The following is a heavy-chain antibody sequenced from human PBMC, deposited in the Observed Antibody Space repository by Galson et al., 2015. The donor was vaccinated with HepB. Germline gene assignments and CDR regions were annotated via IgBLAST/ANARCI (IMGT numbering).Heavy chain of an antibody. J-gene: IGHJ6*02. V-gene: IGHV1-2*04. Sequence: SVKVSCKASGYTFTGYYMHWVRQAPGQGLEWMGWINPNSGGTNYAQKFQGWVTMTRDTSISTACMELSRLRSDDTAVYYCARDLELRQQLVRGDYYGMDVWGQGTTVTVSS. CDR1: GYTFTGYY. D-gene: IGHD6-13*01. CDR3: ARDLELRQQLVRGDYYGMDV. CDR2: INPNSGGT.